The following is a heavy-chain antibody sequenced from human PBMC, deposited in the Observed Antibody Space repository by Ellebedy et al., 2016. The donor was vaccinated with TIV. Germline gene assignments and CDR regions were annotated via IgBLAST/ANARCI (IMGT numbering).Heavy chain of an antibody. Sequence: AASVKVSCKASGYTFTDYYISWVRQVPGQGLECLGWTNPTGGTTGYTQNFQGRVTMTTNTAMSTAYMELSSLRSDDTAVYYCARVGNYYGGSPSYYFDYWGQGTLVTVSS. V-gene: IGHV1-8*02. CDR3: ARVGNYYGGSPSYYFDY. J-gene: IGHJ4*02. CDR1: GYTFTDYY. CDR2: TNPTGGTT. D-gene: IGHD4-23*01.